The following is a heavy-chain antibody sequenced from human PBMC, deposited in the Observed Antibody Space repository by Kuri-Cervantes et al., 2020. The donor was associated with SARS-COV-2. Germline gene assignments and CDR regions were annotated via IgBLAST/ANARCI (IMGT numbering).Heavy chain of an antibody. CDR2: IYSSGST. Sequence: GSLRLSCTVSGGSISSGSYYWSWIRQPAGKGLEWIGHIYSSGSTNYNPSLKSRVTISVDTSRNQFSLKLRSVTASDTAVYYCVRDLRIWGFDPWGQGTLVTVSS. CDR1: GGSISSGSYY. V-gene: IGHV4-61*10. J-gene: IGHJ5*02. D-gene: IGHD2/OR15-2a*01. CDR3: VRDLRIWGFDP.